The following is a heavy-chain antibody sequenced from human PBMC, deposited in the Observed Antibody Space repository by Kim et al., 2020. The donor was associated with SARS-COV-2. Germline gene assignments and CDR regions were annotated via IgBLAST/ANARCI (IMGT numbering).Heavy chain of an antibody. D-gene: IGHD6-13*01. V-gene: IGHV3-9*01. CDR1: GFTFDDYA. J-gene: IGHJ6*02. CDR3: AKDIGIAAAGSINYYGMDV. CDR2: ISWNSGSI. Sequence: GGSLRLSCAASGFTFDDYAMHWVRQAPGKGLEWVSGISWNSGSIGYADSVKGRFTISRDNAKNSLYLQMNSLRAEDTALYYCAKDIGIAAAGSINYYGMDVWGQGTTVTVSS.